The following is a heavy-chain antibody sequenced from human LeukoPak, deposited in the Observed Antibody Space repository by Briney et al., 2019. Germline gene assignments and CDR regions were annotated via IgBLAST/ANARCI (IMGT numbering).Heavy chain of an antibody. Sequence: PSETLSLTCTVSGGSMNNYYWGWIRQAPGKGLEWIGSISYSGIASYTPSLESRVAISLDTSKNQFSLTVSSVTAADTAVYYCARDRTGWASDYWGQGTLVTVSS. V-gene: IGHV4-39*07. CDR2: ISYSGIA. CDR1: GGSMNNYY. J-gene: IGHJ4*02. CDR3: ARDRTGWASDY. D-gene: IGHD1-14*01.